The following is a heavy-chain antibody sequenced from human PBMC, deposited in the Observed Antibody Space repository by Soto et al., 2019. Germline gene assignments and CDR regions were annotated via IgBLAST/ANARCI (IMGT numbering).Heavy chain of an antibody. CDR3: ARDPGAVAGNYFYGMDV. V-gene: IGHV3-13*01. D-gene: IGHD6-13*01. Sequence: LRLSCAASEFTFSSYDMHWVRQATGKGLEWVSGIGSTGDTYYPGSVKGRFTISRENAKNSFYLQMNNLRAGDTAVYYCARDPGAVAGNYFYGMDVWGQGTTVTVSS. CDR2: IGSTGDT. J-gene: IGHJ6*02. CDR1: EFTFSSYD.